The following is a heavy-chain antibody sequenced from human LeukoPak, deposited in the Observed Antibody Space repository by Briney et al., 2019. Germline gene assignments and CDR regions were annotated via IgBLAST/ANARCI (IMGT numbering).Heavy chain of an antibody. CDR3: ARDQRDTAMSLYYFDY. D-gene: IGHD5-18*01. Sequence: PGGSLRLSCSASGFTLRTYTVHWVRQAPGKGLEWVAVISYDGNNRYYADSVKGRFTISRDNAKNTLYLQMNSLRAEDTAVYYCARDQRDTAMSLYYFDYWGQGTLVTVSS. J-gene: IGHJ4*02. CDR1: GFTLRTYT. V-gene: IGHV3-30-3*01. CDR2: ISYDGNNR.